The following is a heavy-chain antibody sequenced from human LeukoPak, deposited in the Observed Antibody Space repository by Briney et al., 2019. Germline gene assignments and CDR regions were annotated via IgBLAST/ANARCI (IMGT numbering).Heavy chain of an antibody. D-gene: IGHD3-9*01. J-gene: IGHJ4*02. V-gene: IGHV1-46*01. CDR3: ARGRERYYDILTGYPRRYYFDY. Sequence: ASVKVSCKASGYTFTSYYMHWVRQAPGQGLEWMGIINPSGGSTSYAQKFQGRVTMTRDMSTSTVYMELSSLRSEDTAVYYCARGRERYYDILTGYPRRYYFDYWGQGTLVTVSS. CDR2: INPSGGST. CDR1: GYTFTSYY.